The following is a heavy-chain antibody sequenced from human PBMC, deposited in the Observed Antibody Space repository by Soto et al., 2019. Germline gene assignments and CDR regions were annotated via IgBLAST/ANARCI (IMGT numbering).Heavy chain of an antibody. Sequence: PSETLSLTCAVYGGSFSGYYWSWIRQPPGKGLEWIGEINHSGSTNYNPSLKSRVTISVDTSKNQFSLKLSSVTAADTAVYYCASETAMVFYYYGMDVWGQGTTVTVSS. CDR3: ASETAMVFYYYGMDV. V-gene: IGHV4-34*01. J-gene: IGHJ6*02. D-gene: IGHD5-18*01. CDR2: INHSGST. CDR1: GGSFSGYY.